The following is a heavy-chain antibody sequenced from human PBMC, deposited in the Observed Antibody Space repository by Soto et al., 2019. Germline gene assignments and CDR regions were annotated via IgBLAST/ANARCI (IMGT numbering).Heavy chain of an antibody. Sequence: SETLSLTCSVSGGSISSYYWSWIRQPPGKGLEWIGYIYYSGSTNYNPSLKSRVTISVDTSKNQFSLKLSSVTAADTAVYYCARVASYYGMDVWGQGTTVTVSS. V-gene: IGHV4-59*01. CDR2: IYYSGST. CDR3: ARVASYYGMDV. D-gene: IGHD2-15*01. CDR1: GGSISSYY. J-gene: IGHJ6*02.